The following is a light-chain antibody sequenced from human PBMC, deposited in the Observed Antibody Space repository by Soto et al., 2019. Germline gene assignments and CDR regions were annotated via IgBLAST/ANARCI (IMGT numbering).Light chain of an antibody. Sequence: EIVLTQSPGTLSLSPGERATLSCRASQSIGSSNLAWYQQKPGQAPRLLTYGASSRATGIPDRFSGSGSGTNFTLTISRLEPEDFAVYYCQQYGSSPRTFGQGTKVEIK. CDR2: GAS. V-gene: IGKV3-20*01. J-gene: IGKJ1*01. CDR3: QQYGSSPRT. CDR1: QSIGSSN.